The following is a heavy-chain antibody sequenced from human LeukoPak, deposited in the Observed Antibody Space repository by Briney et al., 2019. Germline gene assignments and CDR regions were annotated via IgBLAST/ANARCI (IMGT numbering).Heavy chain of an antibody. V-gene: IGHV3-30*03. CDR1: GFTFNSYG. CDR3: ARGTMATITFDI. CDR2: ISYDGSNK. D-gene: IGHD5-24*01. Sequence: GGSLRLSCAASGFTFNSYGMHWVRQAPGKGLEWVAVISYDGSNKYYADSVKGRFTISRDNSENTLYLQMNGLRAEDTAVYYCARGTMATITFDIWGQGTMVTVSS. J-gene: IGHJ3*02.